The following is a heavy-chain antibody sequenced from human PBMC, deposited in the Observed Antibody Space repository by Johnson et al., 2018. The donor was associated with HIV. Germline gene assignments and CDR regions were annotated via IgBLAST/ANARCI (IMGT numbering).Heavy chain of an antibody. V-gene: IGHV3-30*03. J-gene: IGHJ3*02. CDR2: ISYDGSNK. Sequence: QVQLVESGGGLVKPGGSLRLSCAASGFTFSSYGMHWVRQAPGKGLEWVAVISYDGSNKYYPDSVKGRFTISRENAKNSLYLQMNSLRAEDTAVYYCARDRADSSSWFTAFDIWGQGTMVTVSS. CDR1: GFTFSSYG. D-gene: IGHD6-13*01. CDR3: ARDRADSSSWFTAFDI.